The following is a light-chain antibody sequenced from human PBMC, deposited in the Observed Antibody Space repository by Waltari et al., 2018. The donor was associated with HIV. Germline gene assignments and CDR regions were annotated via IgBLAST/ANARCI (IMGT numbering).Light chain of an antibody. V-gene: IGKV1-5*03. CDR3: QQYSTLGT. CDR1: QSIGSW. CDR2: RAS. Sequence: IQMTQSPSTVSASVGDRVTITCRASQSIGSWLAWYQQKPGKPPKLLIFRASSLESGVPSRFSGSGSGTEFSFTIGSLQADDFATYYCQQYSTLGTFGQGTKVEIK. J-gene: IGKJ1*01.